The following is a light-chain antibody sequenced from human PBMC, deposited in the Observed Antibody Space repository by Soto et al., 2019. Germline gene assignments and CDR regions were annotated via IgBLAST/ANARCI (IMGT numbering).Light chain of an antibody. CDR1: QSVSGY. CDR3: QQRNHWPPLT. J-gene: IGKJ4*01. CDR2: DAS. V-gene: IGKV3-11*01. Sequence: EIVLTQSPATLSLSPGERATLSCRASQSVSGYLGWYQQKPGQAPRLLIYDASNRATGIPARFSGSGSGTDFTPPISRLEPEDFAVYYCQQRNHWPPLTFGGGTKVEIK.